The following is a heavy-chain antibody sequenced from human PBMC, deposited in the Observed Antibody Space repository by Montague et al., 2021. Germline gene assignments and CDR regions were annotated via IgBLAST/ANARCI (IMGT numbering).Heavy chain of an antibody. CDR3: ARGYSSSWYN. V-gene: IGHV4-59*01. J-gene: IGHJ4*02. D-gene: IGHD6-13*01. CDR2: IYYSGST. CDR1: GGSISSYY. Sequence: SETLSLTCNVSGGSISSYYWSWIRQPPGKGLEWIGYIYYSGSTKYKPSLKSRVTISEDTSRNQFFLKLSSVTAADTAVYYCARGYSSSWYNWGQGTLVSVSS.